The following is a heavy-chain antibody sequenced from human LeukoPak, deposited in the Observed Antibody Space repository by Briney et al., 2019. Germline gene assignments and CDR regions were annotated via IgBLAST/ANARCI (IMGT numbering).Heavy chain of an antibody. J-gene: IGHJ5*02. D-gene: IGHD1-1*01. CDR1: GYTLTGYY. Sequence: GASVKVSCKASGYTLTGYYIHWVRQAPGQGLEWMGWINPNSGGPNYAQKFQGRVTMTRDTSISTAYMEMSRLRSDDTAVYYCARDVSARGTNWFDPWGQGNLVTVSS. CDR2: INPNSGGP. V-gene: IGHV1-2*02. CDR3: ARDVSARGTNWFDP.